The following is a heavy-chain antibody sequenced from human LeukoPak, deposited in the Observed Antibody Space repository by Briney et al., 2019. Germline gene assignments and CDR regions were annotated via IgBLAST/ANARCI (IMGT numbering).Heavy chain of an antibody. Sequence: GASVKVSCKASGYTFTSYGISWVRQAPGQGLEWMGWISAYNGNTNYAQKLQGRVTMTTDTSTSTAYMELRSLRSDDTAVYYCARDQNSYGYDYFDYWGQGTLVTVSS. D-gene: IGHD5-18*01. CDR3: ARDQNSYGYDYFDY. V-gene: IGHV1-18*01. CDR1: GYTFTSYG. CDR2: ISAYNGNT. J-gene: IGHJ4*02.